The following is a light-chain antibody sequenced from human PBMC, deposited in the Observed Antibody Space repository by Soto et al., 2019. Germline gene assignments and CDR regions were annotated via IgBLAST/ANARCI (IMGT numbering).Light chain of an antibody. V-gene: IGKV3-11*01. CDR2: AAS. CDR1: QSVSSY. J-gene: IGKJ2*01. Sequence: EIVLTQSPATLSLSPGERVTLSCRARQSVSSYFAWYQRKPGQAPRLLIYAASNRATGIPARFSGSGSGTDFTLTISSLEPEDSSVYYCQERSAWYTFGQGTKLEIK. CDR3: QERSAWYT.